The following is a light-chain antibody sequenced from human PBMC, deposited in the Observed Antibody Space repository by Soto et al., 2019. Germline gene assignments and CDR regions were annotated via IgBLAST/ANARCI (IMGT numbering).Light chain of an antibody. CDR2: DAS. J-gene: IGKJ2*01. Sequence: EIVMTQSPATLSVSPGERATLSCRASQSVSRNLAWYQQKPGQAPRLLIYDASTKGTGIPVRSSGSGSGTEFTLTISSLQSEDFAVYYCQQYNNWPYTVGQGTKLEI. V-gene: IGKV3-15*01. CDR3: QQYNNWPYT. CDR1: QSVSRN.